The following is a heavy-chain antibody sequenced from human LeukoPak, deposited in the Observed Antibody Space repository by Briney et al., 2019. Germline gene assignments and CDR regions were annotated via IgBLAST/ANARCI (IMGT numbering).Heavy chain of an antibody. D-gene: IGHD3-22*01. CDR1: GFTVSSNY. Sequence: PGGSLRLSCAASGFTVSSNYMTWVRQAPGKGLEWVSIFYGGGSTYYADSVKGRFTISRDNSKNTLYLQMNSLRAEDTAVYYCARTDSSGYYDYWGQGTLVTVSS. CDR2: FYGGGST. CDR3: ARTDSSGYYDY. V-gene: IGHV3-53*01. J-gene: IGHJ4*02.